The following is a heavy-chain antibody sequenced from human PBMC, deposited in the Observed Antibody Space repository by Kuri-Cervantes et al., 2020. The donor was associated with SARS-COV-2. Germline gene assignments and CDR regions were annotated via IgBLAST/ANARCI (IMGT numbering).Heavy chain of an antibody. CDR3: ASTVALWSGYYDY. CDR1: GYSFTSYW. V-gene: IGHV5-10-1*01. D-gene: IGHD3-3*01. Sequence: KVPCKGSGYSFTSYWISWVRQMPGKGLEWMGRIDPSDSYTNYSPSFQGHVTISADKSISTAYLQWSSLKASDTAMYYCASTVALWSGYYDYWGQGTLVTVSS. CDR2: IDPSDSYT. J-gene: IGHJ4*02.